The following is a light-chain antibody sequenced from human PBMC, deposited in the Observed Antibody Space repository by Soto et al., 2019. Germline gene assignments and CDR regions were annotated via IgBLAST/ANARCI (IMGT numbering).Light chain of an antibody. J-gene: IGKJ5*01. CDR3: QQTAHSPIP. CDR1: QSVTNNY. Sequence: EIGVKQSPATVSLYKRERATLSCGASQSVTNNYLAWYQQIPGLAPRLLIYDASSRATGIPDRFSGSGSGTDFTLTISRLEPEDFAVYYCQQTAHSPIPFCQGTRLEIK. V-gene: IGKV3D-20*01. CDR2: DAS.